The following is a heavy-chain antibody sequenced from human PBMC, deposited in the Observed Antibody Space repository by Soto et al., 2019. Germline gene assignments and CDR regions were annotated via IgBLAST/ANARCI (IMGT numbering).Heavy chain of an antibody. J-gene: IGHJ5*02. CDR3: ARAYSLHYYYDSSGYSGPWFDP. CDR2: ISYDGSNK. Sequence: PGGSLRLSCAASGFTFSSYAMHWVRQAPGKGLEWVAVISYDGSNKYYADSVKGRFTISRDNSKNTLYLQMNSLRAEDTAVYYCARAYSLHYYYDSSGYSGPWFDPWGQRTLVTVSS. CDR1: GFTFSSYA. D-gene: IGHD3-22*01. V-gene: IGHV3-30-3*01.